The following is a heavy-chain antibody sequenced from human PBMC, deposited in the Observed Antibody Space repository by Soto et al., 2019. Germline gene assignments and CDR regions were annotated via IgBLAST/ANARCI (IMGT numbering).Heavy chain of an antibody. J-gene: IGHJ4*02. CDR2: IYYSGST. Sequence: SETLSLTCTVSGGSVSSGSYYWSWIRQPPGKGLEWIGYIYYSGSTNYNPSLKSRVTISVDTSKNQFSLKLSSVTAADTAVYYCARDTYSSGWQYYFDFWGQGTLVTVSS. V-gene: IGHV4-61*01. CDR3: ARDTYSSGWQYYFDF. CDR1: GGSVSSGSYY. D-gene: IGHD6-19*01.